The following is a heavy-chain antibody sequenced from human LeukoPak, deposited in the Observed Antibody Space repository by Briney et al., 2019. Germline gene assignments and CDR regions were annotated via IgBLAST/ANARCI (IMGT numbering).Heavy chain of an antibody. CDR2: IRYDGSNR. Sequence: GGSLRLSCAASGFTFSSYGMHWVRQAPGKGLEWVAFIRYDGSNRYYVDSVKGRFTISRDNSKNTLFLQMTSLRAEDTALYYCATTNSSSRWGQGTLVTVSS. D-gene: IGHD6-13*01. CDR1: GFTFSSYG. J-gene: IGHJ4*02. V-gene: IGHV3-30*02. CDR3: ATTNSSSR.